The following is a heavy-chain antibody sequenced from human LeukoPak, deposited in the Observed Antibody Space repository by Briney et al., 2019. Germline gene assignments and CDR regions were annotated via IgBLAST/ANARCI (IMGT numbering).Heavy chain of an antibody. J-gene: IGHJ1*01. D-gene: IGHD2-2*01. CDR1: GFTFSTYW. CDR2: IKQDGNEK. Sequence: PGGSLRLSCAASGFTFSTYWMTWVRQAPGKGLEWVANIKQDGNEKYYVDSVKGRFSISRDNAQKSLYLQMSSLRVEDTAVYYCASFRQRCLQSFFHWG. CDR3: ASFRQRCLQSFFH. V-gene: IGHV3-7*01.